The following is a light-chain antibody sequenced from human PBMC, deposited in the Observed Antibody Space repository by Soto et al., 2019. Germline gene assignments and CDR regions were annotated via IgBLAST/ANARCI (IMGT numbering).Light chain of an antibody. CDR3: KSYAGSNTYV. J-gene: IGLJ1*01. CDR1: NNDIGVYDF. Sequence: QSALTQPPSASGSPGQSVTISCTGTNNDIGVYDFVSWYQHHPGKAPRLIIYEVVQRPSGVPDRFSGSKSGNTASLTVSGLQAADDADYFCKSYAGSNTYVFGSGTKVTVL. CDR2: EVV. V-gene: IGLV2-8*01.